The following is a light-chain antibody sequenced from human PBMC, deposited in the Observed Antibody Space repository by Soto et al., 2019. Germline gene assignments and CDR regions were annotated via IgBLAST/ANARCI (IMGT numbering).Light chain of an antibody. CDR1: QNIVRW. Sequence: DTQMTQSPSTLSASVGDRVTITCRASQNIVRWLAWYQQKPGKAPKLLIYKASILESGVPPRFSGSGSGTEFTLTISSLQPDDFATYYCQEHNSYSRTFGQGTRVEIK. J-gene: IGKJ1*01. CDR2: KAS. CDR3: QEHNSYSRT. V-gene: IGKV1-5*03.